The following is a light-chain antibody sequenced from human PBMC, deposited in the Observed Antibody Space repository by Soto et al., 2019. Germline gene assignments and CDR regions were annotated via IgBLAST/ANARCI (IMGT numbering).Light chain of an antibody. V-gene: IGLV7-46*01. J-gene: IGLJ3*02. CDR3: LLFYSGPRV. CDR1: TGAVTSGHY. Sequence: QAVVTQEPSLTVSPGGTVTLTCDSSTGAVTSGHYPYWSQQKPGQAPRTLIYDTNNKHSWTPARFSGSLLGGKAALTLSGAQPEDEAEYYCLLFYSGPRVFGGGTKLTVL. CDR2: DTN.